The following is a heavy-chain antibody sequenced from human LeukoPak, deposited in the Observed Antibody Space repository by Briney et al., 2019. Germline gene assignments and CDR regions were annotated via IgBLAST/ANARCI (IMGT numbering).Heavy chain of an antibody. Sequence: GASVKVSCKASGYTFTSYDINWVRQAPGQGLEWMGGIIPIFGTANYAQKFQGRVTITADESTSTAYMELSSLRSEDTAVYYCAGGIAAAGTGNDYWGQGTLVTVSS. CDR2: IIPIFGTA. CDR3: AGGIAAAGTGNDY. CDR1: GYTFTSYD. V-gene: IGHV1-69*13. D-gene: IGHD6-13*01. J-gene: IGHJ4*02.